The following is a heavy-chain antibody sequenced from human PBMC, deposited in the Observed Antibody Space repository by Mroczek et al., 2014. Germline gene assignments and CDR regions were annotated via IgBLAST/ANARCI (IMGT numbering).Heavy chain of an antibody. CDR2: ISSSSSYI. J-gene: IGHJ3*02. CDR1: GFTFSSYS. Sequence: EVQLVESGGGLVKPGGSLRLSCAASGFTFSSYSMNWVRQAPGKGLEWVSSISSSSSYIYYADSVKGRFTISRDNAKNSLYLQMNSLRAEDTAVYYCARGAAYYYDSSGKDAFDIWGQGTMVTVSS. D-gene: IGHD3-22*01. V-gene: IGHV3-21*01. CDR3: ARGAAYYYDSSGKDAFDI.